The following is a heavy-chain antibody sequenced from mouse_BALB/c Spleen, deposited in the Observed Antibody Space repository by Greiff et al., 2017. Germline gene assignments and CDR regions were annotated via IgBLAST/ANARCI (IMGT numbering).Heavy chain of an antibody. CDR3: TRGSLPGTGYYAMDY. J-gene: IGHJ4*01. CDR1: GFTFSSYT. V-gene: IGHV5-6-4*01. Sequence: EVMLVESGGGLVKPGGSLKLSCAASGFTFSSYTMSWVRQTPEKRLEWVATISSGGSYTYYPDSVKGRFTISRDNAKNTLYLQMGSLKSEDTAMYYCTRGSLPGTGYYAMDYWGQGTSVTVSS. D-gene: IGHD4-1*01. CDR2: ISSGGSYT.